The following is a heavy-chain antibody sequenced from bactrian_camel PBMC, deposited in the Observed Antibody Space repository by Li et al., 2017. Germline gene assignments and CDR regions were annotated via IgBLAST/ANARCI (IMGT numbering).Heavy chain of an antibody. CDR3: ANERVEGGFDY. J-gene: IGHJ4*01. Sequence: QLVESGGRLVQTGGSLTLSCAASGFTFTSDYYTYMTWVRQTPGKGLEWASTISTGSGDTYYADSVKGRFTVSRDNAKNTLYLQLNSLKTEDTAMYYCANERVEGGFDYWGRGTQVTVS. CDR2: ISTGSGDT. CDR1: GFTFTSDY. D-gene: IGHD5*01. V-gene: IGHV3-2*01.